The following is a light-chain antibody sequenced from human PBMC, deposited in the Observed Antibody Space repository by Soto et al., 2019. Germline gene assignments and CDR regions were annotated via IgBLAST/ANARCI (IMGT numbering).Light chain of an antibody. CDR2: EAS. CDR1: QNIDRW. Sequence: DIQMTQSPSTLSTSVGDRATITCRATQNIDRWLAWYQQKPGKAPKLLIYEASSLEGGVPSRFSGSGSGTEFTLTVSGLQAEDVATYWCQQYKSGSTFGQGTKVDFK. V-gene: IGKV1-5*01. J-gene: IGKJ1*01. CDR3: QQYKSGST.